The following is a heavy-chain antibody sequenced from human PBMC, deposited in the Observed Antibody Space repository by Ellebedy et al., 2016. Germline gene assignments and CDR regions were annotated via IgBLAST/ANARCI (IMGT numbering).Heavy chain of an antibody. V-gene: IGHV3-33*01. CDR3: ARDGAFDFWSGYFDY. CDR2: IWYDGSNK. J-gene: IGHJ4*02. CDR1: GFTFNSYG. D-gene: IGHD3-3*01. Sequence: GGSLRLSXAASGFTFNSYGMHWVRQAPGKGLEWVAVIWYDGSNKYHADSVKGRFTISRDNSKNTLYLQMNSLRAEDTAVYYCARDGAFDFWSGYFDYWGQGTLVTVSS.